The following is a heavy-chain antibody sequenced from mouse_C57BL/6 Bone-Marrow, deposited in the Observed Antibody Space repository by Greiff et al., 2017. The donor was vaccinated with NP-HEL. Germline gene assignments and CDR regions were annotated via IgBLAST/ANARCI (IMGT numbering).Heavy chain of an antibody. CDR3: ARSVTTVRFAY. D-gene: IGHD1-1*01. CDR1: GYTFTDYN. J-gene: IGHJ3*01. CDR2: INPNNGGT. Sequence: EVQLQESGPELVKPGASVKIPCKASGYTFTDYNMDWVKQSHGKSLEWIGDINPNNGGTIYNQKFKGKATLTVDKSSSTAYMELRSLTSEDTAVYYCARSVTTVRFAYWGQGTLVTVSA. V-gene: IGHV1-18*01.